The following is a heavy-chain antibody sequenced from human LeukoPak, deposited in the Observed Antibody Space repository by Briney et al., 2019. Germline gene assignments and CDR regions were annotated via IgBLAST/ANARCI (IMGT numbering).Heavy chain of an antibody. V-gene: IGHV3-7*01. J-gene: IGHJ4*02. Sequence: GGSLRLSCATFGFAFSDYWMTWVRQVPGKGLEWVANINREGNEKYYVDSVKGRFTISRDNAKNSVDLQMDSQRVEDTAVYYCARVGTWELQRVFDFWGQGTLVTVSS. CDR3: ARVGTWELQRVFDF. CDR1: GFAFSDYW. CDR2: INREGNEK. D-gene: IGHD1-26*01.